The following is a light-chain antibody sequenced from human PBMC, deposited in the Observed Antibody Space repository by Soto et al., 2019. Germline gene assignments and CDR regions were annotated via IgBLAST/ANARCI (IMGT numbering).Light chain of an antibody. J-gene: IGKJ5*01. CDR1: QSVSSY. CDR3: QQRSNWPPIT. CDR2: DAS. V-gene: IGKV3-11*01. Sequence: IVITQSHATLPLSPGGRATLSFGASQSVSSYLAWYQQKPGQAPRLLIYDASNRATGIPARFSGSGSGTDFTLTISSLEPEDFAVYYCQQRSNWPPITFGQGTRLEIK.